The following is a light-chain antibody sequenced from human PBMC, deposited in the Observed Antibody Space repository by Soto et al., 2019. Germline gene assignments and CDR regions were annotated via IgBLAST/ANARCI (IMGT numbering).Light chain of an antibody. CDR3: QEYNSRRT. CDR1: QSISSW. V-gene: IGKV1-5*01. Sequence: DIQMTQSPSTLSASVGARVTITCRATQSISSWLAWYQQKPGKAPKLLIYDAPSLESGVPSRFSASGSGTEFTLTMSSLQPDEFATYYCQEYNSRRTFGQGTKVEIK. J-gene: IGKJ1*01. CDR2: DAP.